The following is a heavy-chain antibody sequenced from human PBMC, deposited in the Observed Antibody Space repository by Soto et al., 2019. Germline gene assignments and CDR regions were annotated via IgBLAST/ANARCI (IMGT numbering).Heavy chain of an antibody. D-gene: IGHD4-17*01. J-gene: IGHJ3*01. Sequence: WTWVRQPPGKGLEWIGYIYYNGNTYFSPSLKSRLTISIDTSKNQFSLKLSSATAADTAMYYCARARLRAVYAFDFWGQGTMVTVSS. V-gene: IGHV4-31*02. CDR3: ARARLRAVYAFDF. CDR2: IYYNGNT.